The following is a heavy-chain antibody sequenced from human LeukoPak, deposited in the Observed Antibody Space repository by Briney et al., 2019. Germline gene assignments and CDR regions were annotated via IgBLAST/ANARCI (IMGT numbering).Heavy chain of an antibody. CDR2: IKQDGSEK. V-gene: IGHV3-7*01. J-gene: IGHJ4*02. CDR3: AREAGYYDPRYDY. CDR1: GFTFSSYW. D-gene: IGHD3-3*01. Sequence: AGGSLRLSCAASGFTFSSYWMSWVRQAPGKGLEWVANIKQDGSEKYYVDSVKGRFTISRDNAKNSLYLHMNSLRAEDTAVYYCAREAGYYDPRYDYWGQGTLVTVSS.